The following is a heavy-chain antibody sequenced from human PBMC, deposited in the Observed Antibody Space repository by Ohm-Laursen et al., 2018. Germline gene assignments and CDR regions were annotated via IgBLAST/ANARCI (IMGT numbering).Heavy chain of an antibody. J-gene: IGHJ6*02. CDR3: ARGRPITMIVVIESYGMDA. CDR2: INPNSGAT. D-gene: IGHD3-22*01. Sequence: ASVKVSCNASGYTFTGHYMHWVRQAPGQGPEWMGWINPNSGATEYAQKFQGRVTMTRDTSINTAYMELSSLRSDDTAVYYCARGRPITMIVVIESYGMDAWGQGTTVTVSS. CDR1: GYTFTGHY. V-gene: IGHV1-2*02.